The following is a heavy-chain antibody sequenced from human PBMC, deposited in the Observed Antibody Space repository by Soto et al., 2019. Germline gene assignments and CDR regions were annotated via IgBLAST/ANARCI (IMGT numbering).Heavy chain of an antibody. J-gene: IGHJ5*02. V-gene: IGHV1-69*08. Sequence: QVQLVQSGAEVKKPGSSVKVSCKASGGTFSTYTITWVRQAPGQGLEWMGRIIPIIGIINYAPKFQGRVTITADKSPGTAYMELTRQSSDDTAVYYCAGDPDSHYNDSHASSYPWGQGTLVTVSS. CDR1: GGTFSTYT. D-gene: IGHD3-22*01. CDR2: IIPIIGII. CDR3: AGDPDSHYNDSHASSYP.